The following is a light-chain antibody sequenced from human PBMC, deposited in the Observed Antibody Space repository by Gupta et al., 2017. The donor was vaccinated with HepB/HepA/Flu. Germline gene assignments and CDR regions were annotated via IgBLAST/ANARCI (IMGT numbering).Light chain of an antibody. CDR3: QAADSSGTYVV. V-gene: IGLV3-25*03. CDR1: ALPKQY. J-gene: IGLJ2*01. Sequence: SYDLTQPPSVSVSPGQTARITCPGDALPKQYAYWYQQKPGPAPVLVIYKDSERPSGIPERFSGSSSGTTVTLTISGVQAEDEADYYCQAADSSGTYVVFGGGTKLTVL. CDR2: KDS.